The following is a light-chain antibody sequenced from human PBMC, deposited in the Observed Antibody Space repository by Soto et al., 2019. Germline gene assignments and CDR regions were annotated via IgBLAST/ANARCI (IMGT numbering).Light chain of an antibody. CDR1: ESVGST. V-gene: IGKV3-15*01. CDR3: QQYGTSLT. Sequence: EIFMTQSPATLSVSPGEKVILSCRASESVGSTLAWYQQKPGQAPRLLIRGASNRATGVPARFSGSGSGREFTLTISSLQSEDFAVYYCQQYGTSLTFGGGTTLEIK. CDR2: GAS. J-gene: IGKJ4*02.